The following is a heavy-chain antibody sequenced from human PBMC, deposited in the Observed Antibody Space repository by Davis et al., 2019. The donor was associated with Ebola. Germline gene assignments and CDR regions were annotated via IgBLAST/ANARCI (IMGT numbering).Heavy chain of an antibody. V-gene: IGHV1-2*02. Sequence: AVSVKVSCKASGYTFTAYFMHWVRRAPGQGLEWMGWINPNTGGTNSAQKFQGRVTMTRATSMTTAYLELNSLRSDDTAVYYCARAVPATQNLDYWGQGTLVTVSS. CDR2: INPNTGGT. J-gene: IGHJ4*02. CDR3: ARAVPATQNLDY. CDR1: GYTFTAYF. D-gene: IGHD2-15*01.